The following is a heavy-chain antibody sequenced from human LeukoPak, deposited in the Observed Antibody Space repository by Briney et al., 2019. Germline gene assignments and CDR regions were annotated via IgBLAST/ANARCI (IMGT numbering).Heavy chain of an antibody. Sequence: GGSLRLSCVPSGFTFSSFAMTWVRQVPGKGLEGVSSISGSGGTTYYADSIKGRFTISRDSSKNMLYLQMNRLRAEDTAVYYCAKSPYFYNSGRYVDVWGKGTTVSVSS. V-gene: IGHV3-23*01. CDR2: ISGSGGTT. D-gene: IGHD3-10*01. J-gene: IGHJ6*04. CDR3: AKSPYFYNSGRYVDV. CDR1: GFTFSSFA.